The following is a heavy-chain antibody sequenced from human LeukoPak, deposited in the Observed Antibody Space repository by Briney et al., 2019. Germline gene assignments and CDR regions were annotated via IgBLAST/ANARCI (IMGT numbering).Heavy chain of an antibody. V-gene: IGHV1-8*01. Sequence: ASVKVSCKASGYTFTSYDINWERQATGQGLEWMGWMNPNSGNTGYAQKFQGRVTMTRNTSISTAYMELSSLRSEDTAVYYCARGRGATSLTDYWGQGTLVTVSS. J-gene: IGHJ4*02. CDR1: GYTFTSYD. CDR3: ARGRGATSLTDY. CDR2: MNPNSGNT. D-gene: IGHD1-26*01.